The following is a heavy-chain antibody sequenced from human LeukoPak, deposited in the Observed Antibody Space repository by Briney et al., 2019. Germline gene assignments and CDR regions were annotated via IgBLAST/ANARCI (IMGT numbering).Heavy chain of an antibody. CDR1: GFTFSSYA. D-gene: IGHD3-22*01. CDR3: AKRSSSGTHLHHQH. CDR2: ISGSGGST. J-gene: IGHJ1*01. V-gene: IGHV3-23*01. Sequence: GGSLRLSCAASGFTFSSYAMSWVRQAPGKGLEWVSAISGSGGSTYYADSVKGRFTISRDNSKNTLYLQMNSLRAEDTAVYYCAKRSSSGTHLHHQHWGQGTLVTVSS.